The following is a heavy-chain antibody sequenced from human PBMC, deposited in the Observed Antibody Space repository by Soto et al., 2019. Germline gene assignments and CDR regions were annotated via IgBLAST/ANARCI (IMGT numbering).Heavy chain of an antibody. CDR1: GFTFSSYG. CDR2: ISDSGGTT. Sequence: EVQLLESGGGLVQPGGSLRLSCAASGFTFSSYGMSWVRQPPGKGLEWVSTISDSGGTTYYADSVKGRFTISRDNSKNTLYLQVNSLRAEDTAVYYCAKGPHWNYPDFWGQGTPVTVSS. D-gene: IGHD1-7*01. V-gene: IGHV3-23*01. CDR3: AKGPHWNYPDF. J-gene: IGHJ4*02.